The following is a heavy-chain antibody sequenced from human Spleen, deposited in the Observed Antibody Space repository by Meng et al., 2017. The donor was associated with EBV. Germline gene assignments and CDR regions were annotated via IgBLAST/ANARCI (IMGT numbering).Heavy chain of an antibody. CDR1: GYTFTSYA. D-gene: IGHD1-1*01. V-gene: IGHV7-4-1*02. CDR3: ARETTEEFVY. Sequence: QVPSVQYVSEFKKPGASVKVSCKASGYTFTSYAMNWVRQAPGQGLEWMGWINTNTGNPTYAQGFTGRFVFSLDTSVSTAYLQISSLKAEDTAVYYCARETTEEFVYWGQGTLVTSPQ. CDR2: INTNTGNP. J-gene: IGHJ4*02.